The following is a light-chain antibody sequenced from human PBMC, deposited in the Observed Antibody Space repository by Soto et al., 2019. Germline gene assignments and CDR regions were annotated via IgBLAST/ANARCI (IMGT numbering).Light chain of an antibody. CDR1: SSDVGGYNY. CDR2: EVS. Sequence: QSALTQPASVSGSPGQSITISCTGTSSDVGGYNYVSWYQQHPGKAPKLMISEVSNRPSGVSDRFSGSKSGNTASLTISGLQAEDEGDYYCTSYTSRSTVVFGGGTKVTVL. J-gene: IGLJ2*01. CDR3: TSYTSRSTVV. V-gene: IGLV2-14*01.